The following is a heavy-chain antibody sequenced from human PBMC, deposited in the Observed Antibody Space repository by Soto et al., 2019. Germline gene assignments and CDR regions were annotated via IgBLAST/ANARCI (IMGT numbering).Heavy chain of an antibody. CDR3: AREAYYDCSGYYPHDAFDI. CDR1: GFTFSSYG. J-gene: IGHJ3*02. Sequence: GGSLRLSCAASGFTFSSYGMHWVRQAPGKGLEWVAVIWYDGSNKYYADSVKGRFTISRDNSKNTLYLQMNSLRAEDTAVYYCAREAYYDCSGYYPHDAFDIWGQGTMVTVSS. CDR2: IWYDGSNK. D-gene: IGHD3-22*01. V-gene: IGHV3-33*01.